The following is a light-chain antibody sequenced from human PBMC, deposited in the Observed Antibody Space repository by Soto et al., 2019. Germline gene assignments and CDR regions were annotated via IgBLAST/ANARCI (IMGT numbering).Light chain of an antibody. V-gene: IGLV1-51*01. CDR2: DNY. Sequence: QSVLTQPPSVSAAPGQNVTISCSGSYSNIGNNDVSWYQQFPGTVPKLLIYDNYKRPSGIPDRFSGSKSGTSATLGISGLQTWDEADYYCGTWESSLRGVFGGRTKVTVL. J-gene: IGLJ3*02. CDR3: GTWESSLRGV. CDR1: YSNIGNND.